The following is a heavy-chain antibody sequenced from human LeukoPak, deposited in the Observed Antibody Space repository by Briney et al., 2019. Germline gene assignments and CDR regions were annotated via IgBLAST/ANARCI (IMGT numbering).Heavy chain of an antibody. D-gene: IGHD3-22*01. CDR2: ISYDGSNK. V-gene: IGHV3-30*18. CDR1: GFTFSSYG. CDR3: AKRGYYYDSSGYYSLTYFDY. J-gene: IGHJ4*02. Sequence: GGSLRLSCEVSGFTFSSYGMHWVRQAPGKGLEWVAVISYDGSNKYYADSVKGRFTISRDNSKNTLYLQMNSLRAEDTAVYYCAKRGYYYDSSGYYSLTYFDYWGQGTLVIVSS.